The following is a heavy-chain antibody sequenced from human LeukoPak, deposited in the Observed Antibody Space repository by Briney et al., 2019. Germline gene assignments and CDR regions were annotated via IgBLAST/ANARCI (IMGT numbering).Heavy chain of an antibody. Sequence: GRSLRLSCAASGFTFSSYAMHWVRQAPGKGLEWVALISYDGSNKYSADSVKGRFSISRDNSKNTLYLQLNSLRAEDTAVYYCARSSIAARMTYFDYWGQGTLVTVSS. D-gene: IGHD6-6*01. J-gene: IGHJ4*02. CDR2: ISYDGSNK. V-gene: IGHV3-30*01. CDR3: ARSSIAARMTYFDY. CDR1: GFTFSSYA.